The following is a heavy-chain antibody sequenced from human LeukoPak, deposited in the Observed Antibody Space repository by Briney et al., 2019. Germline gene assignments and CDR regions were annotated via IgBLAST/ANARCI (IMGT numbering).Heavy chain of an antibody. CDR1: GYTLTELS. V-gene: IGHV1-24*01. D-gene: IGHD2-2*02. CDR2: FDPEDGET. CDR3: ATFQDCSSTSCYRYYYYGMDV. Sequence: ASVKVSSTVSGYTLTELSMHWVRQAPGKGLEWMGGFDPEDGETIYAQKFQGRVTMTEDTSTDTAYMELSSLRSEDTAVYYCATFQDCSSTSCYRYYYYGMDVWGQGTTVTVSS. J-gene: IGHJ6*02.